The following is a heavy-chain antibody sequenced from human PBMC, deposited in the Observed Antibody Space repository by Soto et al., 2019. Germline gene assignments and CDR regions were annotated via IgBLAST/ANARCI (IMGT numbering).Heavy chain of an antibody. CDR2: TSYDGSNK. Sequence: QVQLVESGGGVVKPGRSLRLSCAASGFTFSSYAMHWVRQAPGKGLEWVAVTSYDGSNKYYADSVQGRFTISRDNTKNTLFLQMNSLRAEDTAVYYCARPGDIVASILDYWGQGTLVTVSS. CDR3: ARPGDIVASILDY. CDR1: GFTFSSYA. J-gene: IGHJ4*02. V-gene: IGHV3-30-3*01. D-gene: IGHD5-12*01.